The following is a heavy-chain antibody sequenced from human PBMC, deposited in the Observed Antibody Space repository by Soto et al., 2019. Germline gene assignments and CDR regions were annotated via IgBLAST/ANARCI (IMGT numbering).Heavy chain of an antibody. D-gene: IGHD2-15*01. CDR2: ISGSGGST. J-gene: IGHJ4*02. Sequence: EVQLLESGGGLVQPGGSLRLSCAASGFTFSSYAMSWVRQAPGKGLEWVSAISGSGGSTYYADSVKGRFTISRDNSKNTLYLQMNSLRAEDTAVYYCARGRRYDVVVVAATPSVSPAFKPYYFDYWGQGTLVTVSS. CDR1: GFTFSSYA. V-gene: IGHV3-23*01. CDR3: ARGRRYDVVVVAATPSVSPAFKPYYFDY.